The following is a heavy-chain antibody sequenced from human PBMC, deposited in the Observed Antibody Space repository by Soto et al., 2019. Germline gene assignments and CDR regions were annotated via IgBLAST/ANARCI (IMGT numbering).Heavy chain of an antibody. V-gene: IGHV4-30-4*01. J-gene: IGHJ2*01. CDR2: IYYSGSS. Sequence: ISKPPGRDLVWIGYIYYSGSSYYHPSLESRPTIAIDTSKNQFSPKLSSVTAADTAVYYRARASIIGVPRVFDFWGRGTLV. D-gene: IGHD6-6*01. CDR3: ARASIIGVPRVFDF.